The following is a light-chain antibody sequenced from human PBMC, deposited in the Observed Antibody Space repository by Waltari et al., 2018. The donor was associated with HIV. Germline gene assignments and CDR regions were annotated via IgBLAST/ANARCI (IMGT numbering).Light chain of an antibody. CDR1: ALPKQY. CDR3: QSADSSGTSWV. J-gene: IGLJ3*02. V-gene: IGLV3-25*03. Sequence: SYELTQPPSVSVSPGQTARITCPGDALPKQYAYWYQQKPGQAPVLVIDKNRERPSGIPERFSGTSSGTTVTLTISGVQAEDEADYYCQSADSSGTSWVFGGGTKLTVL. CDR2: KNR.